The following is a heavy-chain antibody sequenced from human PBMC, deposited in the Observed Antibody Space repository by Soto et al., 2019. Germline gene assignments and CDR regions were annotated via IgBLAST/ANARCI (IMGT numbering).Heavy chain of an antibody. Sequence: EVQLVESGGGLVQPGGSLRLSCAASGFTVSSYEMNWVRQAPGKCLEWVSYISSSGSTIYYADSVKGRFTISRDNAKNSLYLQMNSLRAEDTAVYYCARDRVPAAIPYYYCGMDVWGQGTTVTVSS. J-gene: IGHJ6*02. CDR3: ARDRVPAAIPYYYCGMDV. CDR1: GFTVSSYE. V-gene: IGHV3-48*03. D-gene: IGHD2-2*01. CDR2: ISSSGSTI.